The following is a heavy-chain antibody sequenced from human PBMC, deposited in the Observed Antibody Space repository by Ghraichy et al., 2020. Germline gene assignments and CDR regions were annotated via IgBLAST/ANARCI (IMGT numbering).Heavy chain of an antibody. Sequence: SETLSLTCAVSGGSVTSNFFYWGWIRQPPGKGLEWIGTIYYTGPTFYNPSLKSRVAISIDTSKNQFPLRLTSVTATDTAVYYCARRGYGYNWFDPWGQGTLVTVSS. V-gene: IGHV4-39*01. CDR3: ARRGYGYNWFDP. CDR2: IYYTGPT. J-gene: IGHJ5*02. D-gene: IGHD5-18*01. CDR1: GGSVTSNFFY.